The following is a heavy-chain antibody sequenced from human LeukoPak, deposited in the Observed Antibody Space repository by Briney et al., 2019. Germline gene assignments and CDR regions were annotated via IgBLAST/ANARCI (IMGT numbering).Heavy chain of an antibody. CDR2: IYYSGST. Sequence: SETLSLTCTVSGGSISSGDYYWSWIRQPPGKGLEWIGYIYYSGSTYYNPSLKSRVTISVDTSKNQFSLKLSSVTAADTAVYYCARGGSSRGYYLYYFDYWGQGTLVTVSS. J-gene: IGHJ4*02. D-gene: IGHD3-22*01. CDR3: ARGGSSRGYYLYYFDY. CDR1: GGSISSGDYY. V-gene: IGHV4-30-4*08.